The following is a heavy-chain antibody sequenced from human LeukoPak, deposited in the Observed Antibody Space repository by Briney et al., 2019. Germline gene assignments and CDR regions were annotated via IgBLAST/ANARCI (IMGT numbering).Heavy chain of an antibody. CDR3: ARQAVAGRAVSVAFDI. V-gene: IGHV3-23*01. CDR1: GFTFSSYA. CDR2: ISGSGGST. J-gene: IGHJ3*02. D-gene: IGHD6-19*01. Sequence: PGGSLRLSCAASGFTFSSYAMSWVRQAPGKGLEWVSAISGSGGSTYYADSVKGPFTISRDSSKNTLYLQMNSLRAEDTAVYYCARQAVAGRAVSVAFDIWGQGTMVTVSS.